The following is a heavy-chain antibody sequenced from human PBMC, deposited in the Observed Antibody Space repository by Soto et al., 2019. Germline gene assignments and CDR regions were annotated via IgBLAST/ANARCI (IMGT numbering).Heavy chain of an antibody. D-gene: IGHD6-13*01. CDR1: GFTFSSYA. CDR2: ISGSGGST. CDR3: AKAPFPTPFRIAAAGTRWFDP. Sequence: GGSLRLSCAASGFTFSSYAMSWVRQAPGKGLEWVSAISGSGGSTYYADSVKGRFTISRDNSKNTLYRQMNSLRAEDTAVYYCAKAPFPTPFRIAAAGTRWFDPWGQGTLVTVSS. V-gene: IGHV3-23*01. J-gene: IGHJ5*02.